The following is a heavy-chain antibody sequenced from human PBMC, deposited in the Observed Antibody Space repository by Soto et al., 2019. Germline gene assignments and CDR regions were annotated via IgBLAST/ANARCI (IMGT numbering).Heavy chain of an antibody. CDR1: GNLFIHQS. V-gene: IGHV1-3*01. D-gene: IGHD1-26*01. Sequence: QVQLVQSGAEVKKPGASVKVSCKASGNLFIHQSIHWVRQAPGQRLEWMGGINADNGYTKYSEKFQGRVTITWDTSATTAYMDLSRLNSEDTAMYYCVRGKEAGIWFDPWGQGTLVTVSS. J-gene: IGHJ5*02. CDR3: VRGKEAGIWFDP. CDR2: INADNGYT.